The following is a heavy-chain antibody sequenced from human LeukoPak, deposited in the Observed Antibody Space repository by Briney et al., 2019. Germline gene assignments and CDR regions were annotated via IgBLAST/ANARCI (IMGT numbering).Heavy chain of an antibody. J-gene: IGHJ4*02. V-gene: IGHV3-21*05. Sequence: KTGGSLRLSCDASGFTFSSYCMSWLRRTPGKGLEWLSYISISSTYLHYADSVKGRFTISRDNANESLFLQMNPLRADDTAVYYCARGNWFVDYWGQGTLVTVSS. CDR2: ISISSTYL. D-gene: IGHD1-20*01. CDR3: ARGNWFVDY. CDR1: GFTFSSYC.